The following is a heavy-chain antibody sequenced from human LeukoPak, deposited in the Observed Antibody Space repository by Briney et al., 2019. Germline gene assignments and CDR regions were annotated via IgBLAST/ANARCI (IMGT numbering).Heavy chain of an antibody. J-gene: IGHJ4*02. CDR3: ARRYSSGSYDY. CDR1: GGSFSGYY. Sequence: SETLSLTCAVYGGSFSGYYWSWIRQPPGKGLEWVGLIHYSGSTYYSPSLKSRVIISVDTSKNQFSLKLTSVTAADTAVYYCARRYSSGSYDYWGQGTLVTVSS. V-gene: IGHV4-34*01. D-gene: IGHD6-19*01. CDR2: IHYSGST.